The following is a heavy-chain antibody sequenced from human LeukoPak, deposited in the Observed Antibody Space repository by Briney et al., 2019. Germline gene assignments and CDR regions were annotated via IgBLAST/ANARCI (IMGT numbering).Heavy chain of an antibody. Sequence: GGSLRLSCAASRFAFSNYVMNWVRQPPGKGLEWVSSITDSGGATYYADSMKGRFTISRDNSKNTLYLQMTSLKAEDTAVYYCAKRGSDFRALEYWGQGTLVTVSP. CDR3: AKRGSDFRALEY. CDR2: ITDSGGAT. D-gene: IGHD3-3*01. J-gene: IGHJ4*02. CDR1: RFAFSNYV. V-gene: IGHV3-23*01.